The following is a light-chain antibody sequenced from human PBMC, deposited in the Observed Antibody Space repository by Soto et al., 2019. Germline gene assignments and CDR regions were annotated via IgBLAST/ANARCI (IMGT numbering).Light chain of an antibody. CDR1: SSDVGGYNY. CDR2: DVS. V-gene: IGLV2-14*01. J-gene: IGLJ2*01. CDR3: SSYTSSSTLGV. Sequence: QSALTQPASVSGSPGQSITISCTGTSSDVGGYNYVSWYQQHPGKAPKLMIYDVSNRPSGVSTRFSGSKSGNTASLAISGLQAGDEADYYCSSYTSSSTLGVFGGGTKLTVL.